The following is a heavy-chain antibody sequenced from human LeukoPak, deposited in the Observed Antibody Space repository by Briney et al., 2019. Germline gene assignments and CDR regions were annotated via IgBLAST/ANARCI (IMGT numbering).Heavy chain of an antibody. CDR2: IYHSGST. J-gene: IGHJ4*02. D-gene: IGHD6-13*01. CDR3: ARVGSSPGLFDY. V-gene: IGHV4-30-2*01. Sequence: SETLSLTCAVSGGSISSGGYSWSWIRQPPVKGLEWIGYIYHSGSTYYNPSLKSRVTISVDRSKNQFSLKLSSVTAADTAVYYCARVGSSPGLFDYWGQGTLVTVSS. CDR1: GGSISSGGYS.